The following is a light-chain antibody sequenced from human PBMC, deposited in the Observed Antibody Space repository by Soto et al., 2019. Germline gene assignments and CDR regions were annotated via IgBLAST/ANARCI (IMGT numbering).Light chain of an antibody. V-gene: IGKV3-20*01. CDR1: ESVTSSY. CDR3: QHYGPSPEYT. CDR2: GAS. J-gene: IGKJ2*01. Sequence: EIVLTQSPGTMSLSPGERATLSCRASESVTSSYLAWYQHKPGQAHRLLIYGASGRVTGIPDRFTGSGSGTDFTLTITRLEPEDFAVNYCQHYGPSPEYTFGHGTKLEIK.